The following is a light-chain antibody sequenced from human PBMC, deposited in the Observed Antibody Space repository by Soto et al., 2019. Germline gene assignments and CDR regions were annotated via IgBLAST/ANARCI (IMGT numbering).Light chain of an antibody. V-gene: IGLV2-14*03. CDR3: SSYTSSSTLYV. CDR1: SSDFGAYNY. J-gene: IGLJ1*01. Sequence: QSALTQTASVSGSPGQSITISCTGTSSDFGAYNYVSWYQQHPGKAPKFMIYDVSNRPSGVSNRFSGSKSGNTASLTISGLQAEDEADYYCSSYTSSSTLYVFGTGTKVTVL. CDR2: DVS.